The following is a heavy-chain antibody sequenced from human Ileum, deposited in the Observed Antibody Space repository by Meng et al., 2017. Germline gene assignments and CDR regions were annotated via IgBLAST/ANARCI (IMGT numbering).Heavy chain of an antibody. CDR2: ISSSSSYI. CDR1: GFTFSTYN. V-gene: IGHV3-21*01. D-gene: IGHD2-21*02. J-gene: IGHJ4*02. CDR3: ARDQPRDYIVVVTAIDY. Sequence: GESLEISCAASGFTFSTYNMNWVRQAPGRGLEWVSSISSSSSYIYYADSVKGRFTISRDNAKNSLYLQMNSLRGEDTAVYYCARDQPRDYIVVVTAIDYWGQGTLVTVSS.